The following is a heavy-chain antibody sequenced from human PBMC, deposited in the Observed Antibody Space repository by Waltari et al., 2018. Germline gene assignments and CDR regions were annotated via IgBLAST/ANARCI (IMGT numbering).Heavy chain of an antibody. CDR1: GGSFSGYY. J-gene: IGHJ5*02. V-gene: IGHV4-34*01. Sequence: QVQLQQWGAGLLKPSETLSLTCAVYGGSFSGYYWSWIRQPPGKGLEWIGEINHSGSTNYNPSLKSRVNISVDTSKNQCSLKLSSVTAADTAVYYCARGGELWFGELFTYNWFDPWGQGTLVAVSS. D-gene: IGHD3-10*01. CDR2: INHSGST. CDR3: ARGGELWFGELFTYNWFDP.